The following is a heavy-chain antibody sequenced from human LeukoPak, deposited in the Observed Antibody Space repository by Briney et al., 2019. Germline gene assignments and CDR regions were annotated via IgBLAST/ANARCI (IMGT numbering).Heavy chain of an antibody. CDR2: IYHSGST. CDR1: GGSISSSNW. D-gene: IGHD2-15*01. V-gene: IGHV4-4*02. J-gene: IGHJ4*02. Sequence: PSETLSLTCAVSGGSISSSNWWRWVRQPPGKGLEWIGEIYHSGSTNYNPSLKSRVTISVDKSKNQFSLKLSSVTAADTAVYYCARLYCSGGSCYYFDYWGQGTLVTVSS. CDR3: ARLYCSGGSCYYFDY.